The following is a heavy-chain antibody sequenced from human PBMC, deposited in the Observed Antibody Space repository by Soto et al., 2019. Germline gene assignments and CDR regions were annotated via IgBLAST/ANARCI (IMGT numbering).Heavy chain of an antibody. V-gene: IGHV3-53*01. CDR2: IYSGGST. Sequence: GGSLRLSCAASGFTVSSNYMSWVRQAPGKGLEWVSVIYSGGSTYYADSVKGRFTISRDNSKNTLYLQMNSLRAEDTAVYYCASSGYCSSTSCYYYYYYMDVWGKGTTVTVSS. CDR1: GFTVSSNY. D-gene: IGHD2-2*01. J-gene: IGHJ6*03. CDR3: ASSGYCSSTSCYYYYYYMDV.